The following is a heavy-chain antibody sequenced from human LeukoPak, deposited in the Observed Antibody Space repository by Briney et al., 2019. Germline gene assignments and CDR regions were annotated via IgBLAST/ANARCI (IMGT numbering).Heavy chain of an antibody. J-gene: IGHJ6*02. CDR3: AKVGAGVRGFLVEWGKDGMDV. Sequence: GGSLRLSCAASGFTVNSNYMIWVRQGPGKGLEWVSVIYTGGSTHYADSVEGRITISRDNSKNTLYVQMNSLRAEDTAVYYCAKVGAGVRGFLVEWGKDGMDVWGQGTTVTVSS. D-gene: IGHD3-10*01. V-gene: IGHV3-53*01. CDR1: GFTVNSNY. CDR2: IYTGGST.